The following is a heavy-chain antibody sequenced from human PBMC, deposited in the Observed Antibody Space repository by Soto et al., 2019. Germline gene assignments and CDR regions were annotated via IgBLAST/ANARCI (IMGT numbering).Heavy chain of an antibody. CDR2: IIPIFGTP. J-gene: IGHJ6*02. Sequence: ASVKVSCKTSGGTFSSYAITWVRQAPGQGLEWMGGIIPIFGTPNYAQKFQGRVTITADESSSTAYMELSSLRSEDTAVYYCARPWNYSSGIWAIWYGMDVWGQGTTVTVSS. V-gene: IGHV1-69*13. CDR3: ARPWNYSSGIWAIWYGMDV. CDR1: GGTFSSYA. D-gene: IGHD6-19*01.